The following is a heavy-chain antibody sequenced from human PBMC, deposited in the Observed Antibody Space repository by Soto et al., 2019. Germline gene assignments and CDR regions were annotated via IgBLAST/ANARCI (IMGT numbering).Heavy chain of an antibody. CDR3: ARNLFSSSFYFDS. CDR1: GYTFTSYG. Sequence: ASVKVSCEASGYTFTSYGISWVRQAPGQGLEWMGWISVKNGNTNYAPKLQGRVTMTTDTSTDTAYMELRSLRSDDTAVYYCARNLFSSSFYFDSWAREPRFTVSS. J-gene: IGHJ4*02. D-gene: IGHD6-6*01. V-gene: IGHV1-18*01. CDR2: ISVKNGNT.